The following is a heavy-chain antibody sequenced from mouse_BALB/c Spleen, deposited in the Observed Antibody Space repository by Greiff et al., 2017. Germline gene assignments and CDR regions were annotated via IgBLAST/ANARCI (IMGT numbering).Heavy chain of an antibody. Sequence: QVQLQQPGAELVKPGASVKMSCKASGYTFTSYWMHWVKQRPGQGLEWIGVIDPSDSYTSYNQKFKGKATLTVDTSSSTAYMQLSSLTSEDSAVYYCTRDYGPAWFAYGGQGTLVTVSA. V-gene: IGHV1S127*01. D-gene: IGHD1-1*02. CDR3: TRDYGPAWFAY. CDR2: IDPSDSYT. CDR1: GYTFTSYW. J-gene: IGHJ3*01.